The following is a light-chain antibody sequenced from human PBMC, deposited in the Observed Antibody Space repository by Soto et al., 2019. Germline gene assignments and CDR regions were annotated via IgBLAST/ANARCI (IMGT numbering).Light chain of an antibody. CDR1: SGDVGGYDF. J-gene: IGLJ2*01. V-gene: IGLV2-11*01. CDR2: DAS. CDR3: CSYAGDLAL. Sequence: QSALTQPRSVSGSPGQSVTISCTGTSGDVGGYDFVSWYQQHPGKAPKLMISDASKRPSGVPDRFSGSKSGNTASLTISGLQAEDEADYYCCSYAGDLALFXGGTKVTVL.